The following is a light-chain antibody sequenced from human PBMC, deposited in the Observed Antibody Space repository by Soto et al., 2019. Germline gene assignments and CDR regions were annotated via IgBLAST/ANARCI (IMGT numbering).Light chain of an antibody. CDR2: AAS. V-gene: IGKV1-8*01. Sequence: AIRMTQSPSSFSASTGDRVTITCRARHGISSYLAWYQQKPGKAPKLLIYAASTLQSGVPSRFSGSGSGTDFTLTISCLQSEDFASYYCQQYYSYPPTFGQGTKVDIK. J-gene: IGKJ1*01. CDR1: HGISSY. CDR3: QQYYSYPPT.